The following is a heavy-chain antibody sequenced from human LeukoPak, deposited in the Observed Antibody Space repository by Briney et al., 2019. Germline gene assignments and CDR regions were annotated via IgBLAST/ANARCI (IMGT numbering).Heavy chain of an antibody. J-gene: IGHJ4*02. CDR3: ARPTDYSDY. D-gene: IGHD1-14*01. CDR1: GYTFINFA. V-gene: IGHV1-3*01. CDR2: INAGNGNT. Sequence: ASVKVSCKASGYTFINFAINWGRQAPGQRPEWMGWINAGNGNTKYSQKFQGRVTITRDTSASTAYMELSRLRSDDTAVYYCARPTDYSDYWGQGTLVTVSS.